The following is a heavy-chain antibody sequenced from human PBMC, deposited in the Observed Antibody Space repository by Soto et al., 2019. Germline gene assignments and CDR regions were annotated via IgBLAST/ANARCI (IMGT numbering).Heavy chain of an antibody. D-gene: IGHD6-19*01. V-gene: IGHV3-30*18. CDR3: AKDKWNKQWLALDY. Sequence: VGSLRLSCAASGFTFSSYGMHWVRQAPGKGLEWVAVISYDGSNKYYADSVKGRFTISRDNSKNTLYLQMNSLRAEDTAVYYCAKDKWNKQWLALDYWGQGALVTVSS. J-gene: IGHJ4*02. CDR2: ISYDGSNK. CDR1: GFTFSSYG.